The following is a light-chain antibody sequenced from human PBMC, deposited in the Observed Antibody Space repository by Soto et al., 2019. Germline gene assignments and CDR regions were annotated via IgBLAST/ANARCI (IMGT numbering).Light chain of an antibody. CDR2: GAS. CDR1: QGIATW. CDR3: QQAKSLPIT. V-gene: IGKV1-12*01. Sequence: DIQMTQSPSSVSASVGDRVTITCRASQGIATWLAWYQQKPGKAPKLLIYGASSLQGGVPSRFSGSGSGTDFTLTISSLQPEDSATYYCQQAKSLPITFGQGTRLGIK. J-gene: IGKJ5*01.